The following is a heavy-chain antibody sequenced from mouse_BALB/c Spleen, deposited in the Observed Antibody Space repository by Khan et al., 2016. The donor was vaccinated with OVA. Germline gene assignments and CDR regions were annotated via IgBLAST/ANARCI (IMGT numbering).Heavy chain of an antibody. Sequence: QVQLQHSGAELVKPGASVKLSCKASGYTFTSYYMYWVKQRPGQGLEWIGEINPSNGGTNFNEKFKTKATLTVDKSSSTTYMQLSSLTSEDSAVYYCTRSGYATFAYWGQGTLVTVSA. CDR2: INPSNGGT. D-gene: IGHD1-1*01. CDR3: TRSGYATFAY. V-gene: IGHV1S81*02. J-gene: IGHJ3*01. CDR1: GYTFTSYY.